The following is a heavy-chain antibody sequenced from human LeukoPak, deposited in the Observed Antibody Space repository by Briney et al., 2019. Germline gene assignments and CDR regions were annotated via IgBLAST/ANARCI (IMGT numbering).Heavy chain of an antibody. Sequence: GRSLRLSCAASGFTSSSYGMHWVRQAPGKGLEWVAIISYDGSNKYYADSVRGRFTISRDNSKNTLYLQMNSLRAEDTAVYYCAKDHPLEVGYSGYDLDYWGQGTLVTVSS. V-gene: IGHV3-30*18. D-gene: IGHD5-12*01. CDR3: AKDHPLEVGYSGYDLDY. CDR1: GFTSSSYG. CDR2: ISYDGSNK. J-gene: IGHJ4*02.